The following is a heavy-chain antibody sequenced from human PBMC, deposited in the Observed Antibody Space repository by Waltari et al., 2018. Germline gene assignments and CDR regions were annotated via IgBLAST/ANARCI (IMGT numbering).Heavy chain of an antibody. D-gene: IGHD6-13*01. CDR2: IIPSFGTA. CDR3: ASHIAAAGTYYYYGMDV. V-gene: IGHV1-69*01. Sequence: QVQLVQSGAEVKKPGSSVKVSCKASGGTFSSYAISWVRQAPGQGLEWMGGIIPSFGTANYAQKFQGRVTITADESTSTAYMELSSLRSEDTAVYYCASHIAAAGTYYYYGMDVWGQGTTVTVSS. CDR1: GGTFSSYA. J-gene: IGHJ6*02.